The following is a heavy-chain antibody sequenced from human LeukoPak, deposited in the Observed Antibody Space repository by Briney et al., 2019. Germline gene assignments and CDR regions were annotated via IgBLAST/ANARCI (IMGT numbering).Heavy chain of an antibody. J-gene: IGHJ6*02. V-gene: IGHV3-48*02. CDR1: GFTFSSYS. Sequence: KTGGSLRLSCAASGFTFSSYSMNWVRQAPGKGLEWVSYISSSSSTIYYADSVKGRFTISRDNAKNSLYLQMNSLRDEDTAVYYCARDYGPYGDHIAGYYYYYGMDVWGQGTTVTVSS. D-gene: IGHD4-17*01. CDR3: ARDYGPYGDHIAGYYYYYGMDV. CDR2: ISSSSSTI.